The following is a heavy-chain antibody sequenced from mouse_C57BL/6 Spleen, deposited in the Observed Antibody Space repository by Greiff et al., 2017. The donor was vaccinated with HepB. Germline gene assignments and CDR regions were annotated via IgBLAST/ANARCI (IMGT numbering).Heavy chain of an antibody. D-gene: IGHD3-2*02. J-gene: IGHJ4*01. CDR2: IHPNSGST. Sequence: QVQLQQSGAELVKPGASVKLSCKASGYTFTSYWMHWVKQRPGQGLEWIGMIHPNSGSTNYNEKFKTKATLTVDKSSSTAYMQLSSLTSEDSAVYYCARAGSSGYDAMDYWSQGTSVTVSS. V-gene: IGHV1-64*01. CDR3: ARAGSSGYDAMDY. CDR1: GYTFTSYW.